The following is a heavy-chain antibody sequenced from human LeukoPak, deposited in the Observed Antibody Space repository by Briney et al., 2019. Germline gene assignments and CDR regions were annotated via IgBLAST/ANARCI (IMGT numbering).Heavy chain of an antibody. CDR2: ISGSGDSA. D-gene: IGHD3-3*01. Sequence: GGSLRLSCAASGLTFSNHAMSWVRQAPGKGLEWVSAISGSGDSAYYADSVKGRFTISRDNSKNTLYLQMISLRAEDTAVYYCAKADYFGVVIITYFQHWGQGTLVTVSS. CDR1: GLTFSNHA. J-gene: IGHJ1*01. V-gene: IGHV3-23*01. CDR3: AKADYFGVVIITYFQH.